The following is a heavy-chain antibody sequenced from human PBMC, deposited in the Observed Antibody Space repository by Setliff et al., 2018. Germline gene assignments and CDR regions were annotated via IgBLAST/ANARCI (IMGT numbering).Heavy chain of an antibody. D-gene: IGHD3-10*01. Sequence: PGGSLRLSCAVSGFTFSSYGMHWVRQAPGKGLVWVSGINSDGSSTKYADSVKGRFTISRDSSKNTLYLQMSSLRAEDTAVYYCVKTHWDTWIRGAFDIWGQGTMVTVSS. CDR3: VKTHWDTWIRGAFDI. V-gene: IGHV3-74*03. CDR1: GFTFSSYG. J-gene: IGHJ3*02. CDR2: INSDGSST.